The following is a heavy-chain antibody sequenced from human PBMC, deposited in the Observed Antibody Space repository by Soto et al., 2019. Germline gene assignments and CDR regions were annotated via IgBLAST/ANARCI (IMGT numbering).Heavy chain of an antibody. CDR2: INHSGST. V-gene: IGHV4-34*01. J-gene: IGHJ4*02. CDR3: ARHYDILTGYYRAFDY. D-gene: IGHD3-9*01. CDR1: GGSFSGYY. Sequence: SETLSLTCAVDGGSFSGYYCSWIRQPPGKGLEWIGEINHSGSTNYNPSLKSRVTISVDTSKNQFSLKLSSVTAADTAVYYCARHYDILTGYYRAFDYWGQGTLVTVSS.